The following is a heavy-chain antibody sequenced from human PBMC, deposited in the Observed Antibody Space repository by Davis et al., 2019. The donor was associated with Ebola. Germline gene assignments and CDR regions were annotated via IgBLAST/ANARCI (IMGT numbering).Heavy chain of an antibody. CDR3: AKDHCSGGSCYSGFPFDY. J-gene: IGHJ4*02. D-gene: IGHD2-15*01. Sequence: DSVKGRFTISRDNSKNTLYLQMNSLRAEDTAVYYCAKDHCSGGSCYSGFPFDYWGQGTLVTVSS. V-gene: IGHV3-23*01.